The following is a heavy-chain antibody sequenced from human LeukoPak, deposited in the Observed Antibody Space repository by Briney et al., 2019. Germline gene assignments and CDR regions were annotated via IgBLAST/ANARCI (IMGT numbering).Heavy chain of an antibody. CDR1: GGAISSGNHY. V-gene: IGHV4-30-4*01. CDR3: AGVNDGVYYERSGYFDI. Sequence: SQTLSLTCSVSGGAISSGNHYWSWIRQPPGKDLEWIGYIYYSGTTYYNPSLKSRVSISVDKAKNQFSLKLNSVTAADTAVYYCAGVNDGVYYERSGYFDIWGQGALVTVS. D-gene: IGHD3-22*01. J-gene: IGHJ4*02. CDR2: IYYSGTT.